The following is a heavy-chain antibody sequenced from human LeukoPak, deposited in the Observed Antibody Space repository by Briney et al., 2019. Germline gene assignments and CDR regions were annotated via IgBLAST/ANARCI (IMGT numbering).Heavy chain of an antibody. D-gene: IGHD3-9*01. V-gene: IGHV4-39*07. J-gene: IGHJ4*02. CDR2: IYYSGST. Sequence: SETLSLTCTVSGGSISSSSYYWGWIRQPPGKGLEWIGSIYYSGSTYYNPSLKSRVTISVDTSKNQFSLKLSSVTAADTAVYYCARAKDYDILTEAFDYWGQGTLVTVSS. CDR3: ARAKDYDILTEAFDY. CDR1: GGSISSSSYY.